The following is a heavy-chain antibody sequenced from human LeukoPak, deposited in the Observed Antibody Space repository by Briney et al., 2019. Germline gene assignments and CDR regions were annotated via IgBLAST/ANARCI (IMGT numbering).Heavy chain of an antibody. Sequence: GGSLRLSCAASGFTFSSYGMHWVRQAPGKGLEWVAVIWYDGSNKYCADSVKGRFTISRDNSKNTLYLQMNSLRAEDTAVYYCARGGCSGGSCYSESEYFQHWGQGTLVTVSS. CDR1: GFTFSSYG. V-gene: IGHV3-33*01. J-gene: IGHJ1*01. CDR2: IWYDGSNK. D-gene: IGHD2-15*01. CDR3: ARGGCSGGSCYSESEYFQH.